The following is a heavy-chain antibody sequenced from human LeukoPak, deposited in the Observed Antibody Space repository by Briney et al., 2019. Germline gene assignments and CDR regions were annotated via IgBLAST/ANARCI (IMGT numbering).Heavy chain of an antibody. CDR2: ISGSGDST. D-gene: IGHD1-26*01. CDR3: AKDFSGSPLFDY. V-gene: IGHV3-23*01. Sequence: GGSLRLSCVASGFSLVSFIMSWVRQAPGKGLEWVSVISGSGDSTYYADSVKGRFTISRDNSKNTLYLQMNSLRAEDTAVYYCAKDFSGSPLFDYWGQGTLVTVSS. J-gene: IGHJ4*02. CDR1: GFSLVSFI.